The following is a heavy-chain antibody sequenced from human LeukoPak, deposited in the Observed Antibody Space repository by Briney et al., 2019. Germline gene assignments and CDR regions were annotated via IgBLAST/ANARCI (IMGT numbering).Heavy chain of an antibody. D-gene: IGHD3-10*01. V-gene: IGHV5-51*01. Sequence: ESLKISCQGSGYSFPHYWLGWVRQMPGKGLEWMGIIYPGDSDTRYSPSFQGQVTISADKSINTAYLQLTNLKASDTAMYYCARRMKGVYGSGLLYWGQGTLVTVSS. CDR1: GYSFPHYW. J-gene: IGHJ4*02. CDR2: IYPGDSDT. CDR3: ARRMKGVYGSGLLY.